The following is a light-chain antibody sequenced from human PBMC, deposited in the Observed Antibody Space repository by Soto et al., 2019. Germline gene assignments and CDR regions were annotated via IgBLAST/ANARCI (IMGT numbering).Light chain of an antibody. Sequence: NFMLTQPHSVSESPGKTVTISCSRSSGSIATNYVQWYQQRPGSAPTTVIYDDNQRPSGVPDRFSGSIDSSSNSASLTISGLKTEDEADYYCRSYDNFNRVFGGGTKLTVL. CDR1: SGSIATNY. CDR2: DDN. V-gene: IGLV6-57*04. J-gene: IGLJ2*01. CDR3: RSYDNFNRV.